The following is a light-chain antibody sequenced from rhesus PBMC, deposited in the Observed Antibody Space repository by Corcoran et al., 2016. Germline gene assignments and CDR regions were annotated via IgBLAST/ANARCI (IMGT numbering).Light chain of an antibody. CDR1: QNIYSN. CDR2: SAS. Sequence: DIQMTQSPSALSASVGDRVTISCRASQNIYSNLAWYQQKPGKAPKLLIYSASSLQTGIPSRFSGSGSGTDFTRTISSLQPEDSAAYYCPHYYDNPRTFGQGTKVEIK. J-gene: IGKJ1*01. V-gene: IGKV1S12*01. CDR3: PHYYDNPRT.